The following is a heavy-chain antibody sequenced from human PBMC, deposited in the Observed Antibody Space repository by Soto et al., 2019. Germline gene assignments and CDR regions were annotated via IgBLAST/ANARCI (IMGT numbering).Heavy chain of an antibody. Sequence: QITLKESGPTLVKPTQTLTLTCTFSGFSLSTSGVGVGWIRQPPRKALEWLALIYWDDDKRSSPSLKSRLTISKDTSKNQVVLTMTNTDPVDTATYYCAHHGYYSYGLDVWGQGTTVTVSS. V-gene: IGHV2-5*02. CDR1: GFSLSTSGVG. J-gene: IGHJ6*02. CDR2: IYWDDDK. CDR3: AHHGYYSYGLDV.